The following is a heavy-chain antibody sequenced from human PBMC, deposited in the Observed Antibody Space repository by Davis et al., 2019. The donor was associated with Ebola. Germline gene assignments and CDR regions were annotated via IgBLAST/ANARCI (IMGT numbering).Heavy chain of an antibody. CDR1: GFTFSSYA. CDR3: VKDSSNIWFDI. CDR2: FGTVGDT. D-gene: IGHD2/OR15-2a*01. Sequence: GESLKISCAASGFTFSSYAMHWVRQAAGKGLEWVSTFGTVGDTYYADSVKGRFAMSRDNSRDTLYLQMNSLRVEDSAIYYCVKDSSNIWFDIWGQGTLVTVSS. V-gene: IGHV3-23*01. J-gene: IGHJ3*02.